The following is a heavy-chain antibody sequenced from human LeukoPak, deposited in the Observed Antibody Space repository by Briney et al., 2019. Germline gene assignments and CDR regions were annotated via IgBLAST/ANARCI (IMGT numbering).Heavy chain of an antibody. V-gene: IGHV3-11*01. D-gene: IGHD5-18*01. Sequence: PGGSLRLSCTASGFSFSDNFMGWIRQAPGNGLEWVSYINSGGDTIHYLDAVKGRFSISRDNSKRSLYLQMSRLKVDDTAVYYCARGGYGWTFKQWGQGTLVSVSS. CDR3: ARGGYGWTFKQ. J-gene: IGHJ4*02. CDR1: GFSFSDNF. CDR2: INSGGDTI.